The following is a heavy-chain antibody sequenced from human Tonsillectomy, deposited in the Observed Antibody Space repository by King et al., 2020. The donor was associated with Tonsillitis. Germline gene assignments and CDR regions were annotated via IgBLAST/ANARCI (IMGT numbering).Heavy chain of an antibody. CDR1: GFTFSNSA. CDR3: ARGGGSYSY. CDR2: INSRSSHI. Sequence: VQLVESGGGLVKPGESLRLSCEVSGFTFSNSAMNWVRQAPGRGLEWVASINSRSSHISYADSVKGRFTISRDNDKNSFFLQMSGLRAEDTAVYYCARGGGSYSYWGQGTLVSVSS. J-gene: IGHJ4*02. V-gene: IGHV3-21*01. D-gene: IGHD1-26*01.